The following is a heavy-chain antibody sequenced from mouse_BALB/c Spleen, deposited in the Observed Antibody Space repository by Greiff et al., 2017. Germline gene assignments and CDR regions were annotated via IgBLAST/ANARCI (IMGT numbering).Heavy chain of an antibody. CDR1: GFNIKDTY. CDR2: IDPANGNT. J-gene: IGHJ4*01. V-gene: IGHV14-3*02. D-gene: IGHD1-1*01. Sequence: VQLKESGAELVKPGASVKLSCTASGFNIKDTYMHWVKQRPEQGLEWIGRIDPANGNTKYDPKFQGKATITADTSSNTAYLQLSSLTSEDTAVYYCASYYYYAMDYWGQGTSVTVSS. CDR3: ASYYYYAMDY.